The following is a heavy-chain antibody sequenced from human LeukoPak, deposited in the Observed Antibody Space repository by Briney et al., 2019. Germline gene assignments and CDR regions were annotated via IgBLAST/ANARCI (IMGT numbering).Heavy chain of an antibody. CDR1: GYTFNTYD. V-gene: IGHV1-8*03. Sequence: ASVKVSCKASGYTFNTYDINWVRQATGQGLEWMGWMKPDSGATGYAPRFQGRVTITRNMSISTAYMELSSLRSEDTAVYYCVRGGLHCRGTDCYDSWGRGTLVIVSS. CDR3: VRGGLHCRGTDCYDS. CDR2: MKPDSGAT. D-gene: IGHD2-15*01. J-gene: IGHJ4*02.